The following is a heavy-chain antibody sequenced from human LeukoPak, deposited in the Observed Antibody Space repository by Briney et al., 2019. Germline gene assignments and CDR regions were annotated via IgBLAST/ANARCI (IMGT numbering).Heavy chain of an antibody. CDR3: AKMPSYTVFSYYGMDV. D-gene: IGHD3-16*02. J-gene: IGHJ6*02. CDR2: ITASGGST. CDR1: GFTFSSDD. Sequence: GGSLRLSCAGSGFTFSSDDLSWVRQAPGKGLEWVSGITASGGSTYYTDSVKGRFTISRDNSKNTLYLQMNSLRVEDTALYFCAKMPSYTVFSYYGMDVWGQGTTVTVSS. V-gene: IGHV3-23*01.